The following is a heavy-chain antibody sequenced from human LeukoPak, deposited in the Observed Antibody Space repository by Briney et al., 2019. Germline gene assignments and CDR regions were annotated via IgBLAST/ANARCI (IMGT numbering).Heavy chain of an antibody. J-gene: IGHJ4*02. CDR3: ARHRDYYDSSGYTGPSDY. Sequence: PSETLSLTCTVSGYSISSGYYWGWIRQPPGKGLEWIGSIYHSGSTYYNPSLKSRVTISVDTSKNQFSLKLSSVTAADTAVYYCARHRDYYDSSGYTGPSDYWGQGTLVTVSS. V-gene: IGHV4-38-2*02. CDR1: GYSISSGYY. CDR2: IYHSGST. D-gene: IGHD3-22*01.